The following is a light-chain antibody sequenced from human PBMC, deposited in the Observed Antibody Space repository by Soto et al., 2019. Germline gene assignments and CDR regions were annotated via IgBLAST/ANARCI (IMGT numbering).Light chain of an antibody. CDR1: QSIANF. J-gene: IGKJ4*01. V-gene: IGKV1-33*01. CDR3: QLYEALALT. Sequence: DVQMTQSPSSLSASVGDRVTITCKANQSIANFLNWFQHKPGEAPKTLISDASHLELGAPSRFSLSRSRADFVLGIGNLCSECVSTDFCQLYEALALTFGVGTNV. CDR2: DAS.